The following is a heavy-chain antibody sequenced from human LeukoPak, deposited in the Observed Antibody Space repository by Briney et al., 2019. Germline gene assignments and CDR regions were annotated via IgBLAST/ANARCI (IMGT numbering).Heavy chain of an antibody. J-gene: IGHJ4*02. CDR2: INHSGST. CDR3: ARADGTDY. CDR1: GGSFSGYY. V-gene: IGHV4-34*01. Sequence: SETLSLTCAVYGGSFSGYYWSWIRQPPGKGLEWIGEINHSGSTNYNPSLKSRVTISVDTSKNQFSLKQSSVTAADTAVYYCARADGTDYWGQGTLVTVSS.